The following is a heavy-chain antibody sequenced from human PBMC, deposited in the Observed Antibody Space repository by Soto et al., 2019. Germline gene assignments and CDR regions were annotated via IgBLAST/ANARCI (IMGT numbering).Heavy chain of an antibody. D-gene: IGHD3-9*01. CDR2: INSDGSST. CDR1: GFTFSSYW. V-gene: IGHV3-74*01. CDR3: ARAPLTWRGAFDI. J-gene: IGHJ3*02. Sequence: GGSLRLSCAASGFTFSSYWMHWVCQAPGKGLVWVSRINSDGSSTSYADSVKGRFTISRDNAKNTLYLQMNSLRAEDTAVYYCARAPLTWRGAFDIWGQGTMVTVSS.